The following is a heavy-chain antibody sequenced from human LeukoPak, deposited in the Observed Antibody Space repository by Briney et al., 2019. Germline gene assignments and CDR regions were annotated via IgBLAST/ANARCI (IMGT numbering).Heavy chain of an antibody. CDR3: AREEYDSSALRVHWYFDL. D-gene: IGHD3-22*01. J-gene: IGHJ2*01. V-gene: IGHV3-7*01. CDR1: GFTFSSYW. Sequence: PGGSLRLSCAASGFTFSSYWMSWVRQAPGKGLEWVANIKQDGSEKYYVDSVKGRFTISRDNAKNSLYLQMNSLRAEDTAVYYCAREEYDSSALRVHWYFDLWGRGTLVTVSS. CDR2: IKQDGSEK.